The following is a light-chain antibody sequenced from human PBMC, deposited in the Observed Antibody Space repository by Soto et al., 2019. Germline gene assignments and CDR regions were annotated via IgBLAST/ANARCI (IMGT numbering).Light chain of an antibody. V-gene: IGLV1-40*01. CDR3: QSYDNSLSAL. J-gene: IGLJ3*02. CDR1: SSNIGAGYD. Sequence: QSVLTQPPSVSGAPGQRVTISCTGSSSNIGAGYDVHWYQQIPGTAPKLLIYGNTNRPSGVPDRFSGSKSGTSASLAITGLQAEDEADYYCQSYDNSLSALFGGGTQLTVL. CDR2: GNT.